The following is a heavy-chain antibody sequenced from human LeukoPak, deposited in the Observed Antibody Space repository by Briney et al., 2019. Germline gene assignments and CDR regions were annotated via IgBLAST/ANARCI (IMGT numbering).Heavy chain of an antibody. Sequence: GGSLRLSCAASGFTFSSYAMSWVRQAPGKGLEWVSAISGSGGSTYYADSVKGRFTISRDNSKNTLYLQMNSLRAEDTAVYYCAKGYGDGYCSSTSCYPGAFDYWGQGTLVTVSS. V-gene: IGHV3-23*01. CDR2: ISGSGGST. D-gene: IGHD2-2*01. J-gene: IGHJ4*02. CDR1: GFTFSSYA. CDR3: AKGYGDGYCSSTSCYPGAFDY.